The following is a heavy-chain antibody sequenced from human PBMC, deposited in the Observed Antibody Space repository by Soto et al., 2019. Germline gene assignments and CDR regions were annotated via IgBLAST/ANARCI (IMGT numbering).Heavy chain of an antibody. V-gene: IGHV3-30*03. Sequence: VQLVESGGGLVQPGGSLRLSCAASGFTFSSYSMNWVRQAPGKGLEWVAVISYDGSNKYYADSVKGRFTISRDNSKNTLYLQMNSLRAEDTAVYYCARERGRSSSPFGYWGQGTLVTVSS. CDR1: GFTFSSYS. CDR2: ISYDGSNK. J-gene: IGHJ4*02. CDR3: ARERGRSSSPFGY. D-gene: IGHD6-6*01.